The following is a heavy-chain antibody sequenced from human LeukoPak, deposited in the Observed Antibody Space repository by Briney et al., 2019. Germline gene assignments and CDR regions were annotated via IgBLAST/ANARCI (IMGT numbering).Heavy chain of an antibody. CDR1: GYTFTSYD. CDR2: MNPNSGNT. J-gene: IGHJ4*02. V-gene: IGHV1-8*01. Sequence: ASVKVSCKASGYTFTSYDINWVRQATGQGLEWMGWMNPNSGNTGYAQKFQGRVTMTRNTSISTAYMELSSLRSEDTAVYYCARGGTAYYYDSSGYYPVYWCQGTLVTVSS. D-gene: IGHD3-22*01. CDR3: ARGGTAYYYDSSGYYPVY.